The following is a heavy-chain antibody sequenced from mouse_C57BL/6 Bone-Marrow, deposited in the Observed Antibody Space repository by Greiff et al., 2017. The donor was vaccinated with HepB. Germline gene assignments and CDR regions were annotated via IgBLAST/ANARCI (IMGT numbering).Heavy chain of an antibody. V-gene: IGHV5-6*01. D-gene: IGHD1-1*01. J-gene: IGHJ1*03. CDR3: ARKRYGSSYPWYFDV. CDR2: ISSGGSYT. Sequence: EVQLQESGGDLVKPGGSLKLSCAASGFTFSSYGMSWVRQTPDKRLEWVATISSGGSYTYYPDSVKGRFTISRDNAKNTLYLQMSSLKSEDTAMYYCARKRYGSSYPWYFDVWGTGTTVTVSS. CDR1: GFTFSSYG.